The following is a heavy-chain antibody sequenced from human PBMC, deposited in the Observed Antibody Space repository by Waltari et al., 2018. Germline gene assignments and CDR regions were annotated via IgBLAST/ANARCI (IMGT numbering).Heavy chain of an antibody. Sequence: QVQLQESGPGLVKPSETLSLTCTVSGGSISSYYWSWIRQPAGKGLEWIGRTYTSGSTTYTPSLKGRVPLSVDTSKNQVSLKLSSVTAADTAVYYCASFTMEYYFDSWGQGTLVTFSS. CDR1: GGSISSYY. J-gene: IGHJ4*02. CDR2: TYTSGST. D-gene: IGHD3-10*01. V-gene: IGHV4-4*07. CDR3: ASFTMEYYFDS.